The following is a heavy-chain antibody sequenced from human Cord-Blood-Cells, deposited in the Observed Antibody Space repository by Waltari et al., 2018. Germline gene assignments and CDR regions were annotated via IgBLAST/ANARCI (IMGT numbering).Heavy chain of an antibody. Sequence: QLQLQESGPGPVKPSETLSPTCTAPAGSFCRITYNWGWLRQPPGKGLGWIGSTYYSGSPYYNPSLKSRVTISVDTSKIQFSLKLSSVTAADTAVYYCARRLYYWGQGTLVTVSS. CDR3: ARRLYY. CDR2: TYYSGSP. CDR1: AGSFCRITYN. V-gene: IGHV4-39*01. J-gene: IGHJ4*02.